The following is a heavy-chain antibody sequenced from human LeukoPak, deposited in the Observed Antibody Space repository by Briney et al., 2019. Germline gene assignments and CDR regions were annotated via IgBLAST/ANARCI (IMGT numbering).Heavy chain of an antibody. CDR3: ARVVIGNIVVVPAAMVFDP. Sequence: SQTLSLTCTVSGGSISSGDYYWSWIRQPPGKGLEWIGYIYYSGSTYYNPSLKSRVTISVDTSKNQFSLKLSSVTAADTAVYYCARVVIGNIVVVPAAMVFDPWGQGTLVTVSS. V-gene: IGHV4-30-4*01. D-gene: IGHD2-2*01. CDR1: GGSISSGDYY. J-gene: IGHJ5*02. CDR2: IYYSGST.